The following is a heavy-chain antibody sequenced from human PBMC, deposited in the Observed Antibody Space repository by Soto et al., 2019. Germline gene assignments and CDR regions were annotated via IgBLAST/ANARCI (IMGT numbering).Heavy chain of an antibody. Sequence: QLQLQESGSGLVKPSQTLSLTCAVSGGSISSGGYSWSWIRQPPGKGLEWIGYIYHSGSTYYNPSLKSRVTISVDRSKNQFSLKLSSVTAADTAVYYCARGLRATIDYWGQGTLVTVSS. CDR3: ARGLRATIDY. CDR2: IYHSGST. D-gene: IGHD1-26*01. CDR1: GGSISSGGYS. V-gene: IGHV4-30-2*01. J-gene: IGHJ4*02.